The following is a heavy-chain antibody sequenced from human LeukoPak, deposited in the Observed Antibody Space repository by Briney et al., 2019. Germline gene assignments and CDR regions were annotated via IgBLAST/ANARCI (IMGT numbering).Heavy chain of an antibody. V-gene: IGHV3-9*01. Sequence: PGRSLGLSCAASGFTFDDYAMHWVRQAPGKGLEWVSGISWNSGSIGYADSVKGRFTISRDNAKNSLYLQMNSLRAEDTALYYCAKDPSSSWTLNWFDPWGQGTLVTVSS. CDR1: GFTFDDYA. CDR3: AKDPSSSWTLNWFDP. CDR2: ISWNSGSI. J-gene: IGHJ5*02. D-gene: IGHD6-13*01.